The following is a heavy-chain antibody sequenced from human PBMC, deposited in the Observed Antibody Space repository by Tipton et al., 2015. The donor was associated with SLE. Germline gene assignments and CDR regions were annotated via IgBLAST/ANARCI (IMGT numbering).Heavy chain of an antibody. Sequence: TLSLTCIVSGDSINSHYWSWIRQPPGKGLEWIGYIYYSGITSYNPSLRSRATISVDRSNRQFSLRLTSVTAADTAVYYCATGGYPDAFDMWGQGTMVTVSS. J-gene: IGHJ3*02. CDR1: GDSINSHY. CDR2: IYYSGIT. V-gene: IGHV4-59*11. D-gene: IGHD2-15*01. CDR3: ATGGYPDAFDM.